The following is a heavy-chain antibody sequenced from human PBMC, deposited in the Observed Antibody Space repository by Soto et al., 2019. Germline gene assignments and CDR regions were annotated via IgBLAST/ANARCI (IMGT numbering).Heavy chain of an antibody. CDR2: INHSGST. Sequence: PSETLSLTCAVYGGSFSGYYWSWIRQPPGKGLEWIGEINHSGSTNYNPSLKSRVTISVDTSKNQFSLKLSSVTAADTAVYYCARGWGIVVVVAVTARIFDYWGQRTPVTVSS. D-gene: IGHD2-15*01. J-gene: IGHJ4*02. CDR1: GGSFSGYY. CDR3: ARGWGIVVVVAVTARIFDY. V-gene: IGHV4-34*01.